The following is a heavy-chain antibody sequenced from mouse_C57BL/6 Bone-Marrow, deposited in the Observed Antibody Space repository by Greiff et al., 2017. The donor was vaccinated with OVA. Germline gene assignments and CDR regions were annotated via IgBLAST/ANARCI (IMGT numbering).Heavy chain of an antibody. CDR1: GYSITSDY. J-gene: IGHJ4*01. CDR2: ISYSGST. CDR3: ARWSMVTTLYYYDMDY. Sequence: EVQLKESGPGLAKPSQTLSLTCSATGYSITSDYWNWIRKFPGNKLEYMGYISYSGSTYYNPSLKSRISITQDTSKNQYYLQLNSVTTEDTATYYCARWSMVTTLYYYDMDYWGQGTSVTVSS. D-gene: IGHD2-3*01. V-gene: IGHV3-8*01.